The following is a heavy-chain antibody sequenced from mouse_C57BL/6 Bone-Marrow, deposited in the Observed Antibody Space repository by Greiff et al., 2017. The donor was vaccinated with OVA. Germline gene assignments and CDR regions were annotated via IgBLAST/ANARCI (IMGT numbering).Heavy chain of an antibody. D-gene: IGHD1-1*01. CDR1: GFNIKDYY. CDR2: IDPEDGET. CDR3: ARGRLLRYFDY. Sequence: VQLQQSGAELVKPGASVKLSCTASGFNIKDYYMHWVKQRTEQGLEWIGRIDPEDGETKYAPKFPGKATITADTSSNTAYLQLSSLTSEDTAVYYCARGRLLRYFDYWGQGTTLTVSS. V-gene: IGHV14-2*01. J-gene: IGHJ2*01.